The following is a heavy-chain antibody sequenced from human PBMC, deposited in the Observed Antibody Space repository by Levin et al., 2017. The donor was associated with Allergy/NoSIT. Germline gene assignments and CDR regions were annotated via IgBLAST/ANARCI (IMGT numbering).Heavy chain of an antibody. J-gene: IGHJ4*02. V-gene: IGHV3-23*01. Sequence: SGESLKISCAASGFIFNDYVMSWVRQAPGKGLEWVSDISGSGGSTNYADSVRGRLTISRDNSKDTLYLQMNSLRDEDTAIYYCAKRRYSNGGSFEYWGQGTLVTVSS. D-gene: IGHD6-25*01. CDR3: AKRRYSNGGSFEY. CDR1: GFIFNDYV. CDR2: ISGSGGST.